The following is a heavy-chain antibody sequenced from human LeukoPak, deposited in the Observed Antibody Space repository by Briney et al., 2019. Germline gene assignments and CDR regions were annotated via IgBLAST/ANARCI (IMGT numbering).Heavy chain of an antibody. J-gene: IGHJ4*02. V-gene: IGHV4-39*07. D-gene: IGHD6-6*01. CDR2: IYYSGST. CDR1: GGSISSSSYY. Sequence: SETLSLTCTVSGGSISSSSYYWGWIRQPPGKGLEWIGSIYYSGSTYYNPSLKSRVTISVDTSKNQFSLKLSSVTAADTAVYYCARVKSSIAGPLDYWGQGTLVTVSS. CDR3: ARVKSSIAGPLDY.